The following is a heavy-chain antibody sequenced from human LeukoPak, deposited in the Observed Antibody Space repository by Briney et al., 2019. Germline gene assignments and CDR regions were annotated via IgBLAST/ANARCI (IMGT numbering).Heavy chain of an antibody. D-gene: IGHD7-27*01. CDR1: GFTFSSYS. J-gene: IGHJ6*02. Sequence: GGSLRLSCAASGFTFSSYSMNWVRQAPGKGLEWVSSISSSSSYIYYADSVKGRFTISRDNAKSSLYLQMNSLRAEDTAVYYCARDRLPGAYYYGMDVWGQGTTVTVSS. V-gene: IGHV3-21*01. CDR2: ISSSSSYI. CDR3: ARDRLPGAYYYGMDV.